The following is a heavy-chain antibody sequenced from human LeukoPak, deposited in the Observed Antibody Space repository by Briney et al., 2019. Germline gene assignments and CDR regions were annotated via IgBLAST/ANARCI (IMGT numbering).Heavy chain of an antibody. D-gene: IGHD4-17*01. J-gene: IGHJ4*02. CDR2: IYYSGST. CDR3: ARDLIGYGDYASPFGY. Sequence: SETLSLTCTVSGDSINSGGYYWSWIRQHPGKGPEWIGYIYYSGSTYYNPSLRSRVTISVDTSQNQFSLKLSSVTAADTAVYYCARDLIGYGDYASPFGYWGQGTLVTVSS. CDR1: GDSINSGGYY. V-gene: IGHV4-31*03.